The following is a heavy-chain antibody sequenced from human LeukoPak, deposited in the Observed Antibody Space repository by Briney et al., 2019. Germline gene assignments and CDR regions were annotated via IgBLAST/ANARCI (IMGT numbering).Heavy chain of an antibody. J-gene: IGHJ5*02. CDR3: ARGSITMVRGVIRGWFDP. CDR1: GGSFSGYY. D-gene: IGHD3-10*01. Sequence: SETLSLTCAVYGGSFSGYYWSWIRQPSGKGLEWIGEINHSGSTNYNPSLKSRVTISVDTPKNQFSLKLSSVTAADTAVYYCARGSITMVRGVIRGWFDPWGQGTLVTVSS. CDR2: INHSGST. V-gene: IGHV4-34*01.